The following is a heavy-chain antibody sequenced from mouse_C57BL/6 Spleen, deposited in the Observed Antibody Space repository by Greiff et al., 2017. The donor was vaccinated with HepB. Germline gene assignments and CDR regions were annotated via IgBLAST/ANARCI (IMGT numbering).Heavy chain of an antibody. V-gene: IGHV1-64*01. CDR2: IHPNSGST. D-gene: IGHD1-1*01. Sequence: VQLQQSGAELVKPGASVKLSCKASGYTFTSYWMHWVKQRPGQGLEWIGMIHPNSGSTNYNEKFKSKATLTVDKSSSTAYMQLSSLTSEDSAVYYCAREDYYYGSSSGFAYWGQGTLVTVSA. CDR3: AREDYYYGSSSGFAY. CDR1: GYTFTSYW. J-gene: IGHJ3*01.